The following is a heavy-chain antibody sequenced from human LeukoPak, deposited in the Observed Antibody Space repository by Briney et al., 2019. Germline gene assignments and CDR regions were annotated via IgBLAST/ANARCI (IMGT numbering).Heavy chain of an antibody. CDR2: IYDTGTT. CDR1: EVSDTGNY. CDR3: AIDRDSLIRGVLGAMDV. V-gene: IGHV3-53*01. Sequence: SGRSLRLSCAPSEVSDTGNYMSWVRQAPRQGLEWVSLIYDTGTTHYADSVKGRFTISRDNSKNTVYLQMNYLRVEDTAVYYCAIDRDSLIRGVLGAMDVWGKGTTVTVSS. D-gene: IGHD3-10*01. J-gene: IGHJ6*03.